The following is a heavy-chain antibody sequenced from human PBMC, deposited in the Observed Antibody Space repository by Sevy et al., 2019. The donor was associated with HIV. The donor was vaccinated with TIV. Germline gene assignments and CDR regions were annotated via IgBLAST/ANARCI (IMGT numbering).Heavy chain of an antibody. V-gene: IGHV1-18*01. Sequence: ASVKVSCEASGYTFTSYGISWVRQAPGQGLEWMGWISAYNGNTNYAQKLQGRVTMTTDTSTSTAYMELRSLRSDDTAVYYCAGGGGYCISTSCSEYFQHWGQGTLVTVSS. J-gene: IGHJ1*01. D-gene: IGHD2-2*01. CDR3: AGGGGYCISTSCSEYFQH. CDR2: ISAYNGNT. CDR1: GYTFTSYG.